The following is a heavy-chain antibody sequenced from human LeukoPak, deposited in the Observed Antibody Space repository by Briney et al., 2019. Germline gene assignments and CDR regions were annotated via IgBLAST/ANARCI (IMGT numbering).Heavy chain of an antibody. CDR1: GFTFYKFA. V-gene: IGHV3-23*01. CDR3: AKGDNFGMVADAFDS. CDR2: ITSGAHT. Sequence: GGSLRLSCAASGFTFYKFAMSWVRQAPGKGLQWVSTITSGAHTYYADSVKGRFSISRDNSRNTVSVQMHSLRADDTAVYFCAKGDNFGMVADAFDSWGQGTMVTVSS. D-gene: IGHD1-26*01. J-gene: IGHJ3*01.